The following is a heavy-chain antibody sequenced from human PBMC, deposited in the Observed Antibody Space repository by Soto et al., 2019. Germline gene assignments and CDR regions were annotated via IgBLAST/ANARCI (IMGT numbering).Heavy chain of an antibody. Sequence: QVQLVESGGGVVQPGRSLRLSCVASGFTFSSYGMHWVRQAPGKGLEWVAVIWYDGGNKYYADSVKGRFTISRDNSENTLFLQMSSLRAEDTAVYYCARDRYSSGWYDLDYWGQGTLVTVSS. J-gene: IGHJ4*02. CDR1: GFTFSSYG. V-gene: IGHV3-33*01. CDR2: IWYDGGNK. CDR3: ARDRYSSGWYDLDY. D-gene: IGHD6-19*01.